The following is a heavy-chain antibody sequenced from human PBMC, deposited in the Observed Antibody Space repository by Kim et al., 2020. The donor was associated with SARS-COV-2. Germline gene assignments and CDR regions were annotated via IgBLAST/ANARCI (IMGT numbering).Heavy chain of an antibody. D-gene: IGHD6-19*01. Sequence: GGSLRLSCAASGFTFSDHYMDWVRQAPGKGLDWVGRTRNKAKSYTTDYAASVKGRFTISRDDSTNSLYLQMNSLKTEDTAVYYCARPAVAGTTTRSEYWGQGTLVTVSS. CDR3: ARPAVAGTTTRSEY. CDR2: TRNKAKSYTT. J-gene: IGHJ4*02. CDR1: GFTFSDHY. V-gene: IGHV3-72*01.